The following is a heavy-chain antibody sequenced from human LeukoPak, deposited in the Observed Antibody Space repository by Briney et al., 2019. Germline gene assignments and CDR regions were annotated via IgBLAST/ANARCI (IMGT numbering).Heavy chain of an antibody. CDR2: INSDGGRR. CDR1: GFTFSNYW. J-gene: IGHJ4*02. CDR3: ASASSHRIAAGGDY. Sequence: SGGSLRLSCAASGFTFSNYWMHWVRQAPGKGLVWFSRINSDGGRRNYADSVRGRFTISRDNAKSTLYLQMNSLRAEATAVYYCASASSHRIAAGGDYWGQGTLVTVSS. D-gene: IGHD6-13*01. V-gene: IGHV3-74*01.